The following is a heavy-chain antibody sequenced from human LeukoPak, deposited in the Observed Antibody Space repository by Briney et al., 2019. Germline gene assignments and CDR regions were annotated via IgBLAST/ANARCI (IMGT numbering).Heavy chain of an antibody. CDR1: GFTFSSYS. Sequence: GGSLRLSCAASGFTFSSYSMNWVRQAPGKGLERVSSISSSSYIYYADSVKGRFTISRDNAKNSLYLQMNSLRAEDTAVYYCARDSFLTDTAMEFDYWGQGTLVTVSS. CDR2: ISSSSYI. CDR3: ARDSFLTDTAMEFDY. J-gene: IGHJ4*02. D-gene: IGHD5-18*01. V-gene: IGHV3-21*01.